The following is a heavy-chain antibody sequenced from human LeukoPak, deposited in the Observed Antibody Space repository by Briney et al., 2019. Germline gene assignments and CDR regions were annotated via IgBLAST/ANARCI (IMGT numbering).Heavy chain of an antibody. V-gene: IGHV3-7*01. CDR3: TRDFVF. J-gene: IGHJ4*02. CDR1: GFSFSTYW. CDR2: INQDGSVK. D-gene: IGHD3-3*01. Sequence: QAGGSLRLSWAASGFSFSTYWMGWVRQAPGKGLEWVGNINQDGSVKHYVDSVRGRFTISRDNARNSVYLQMNALRVEDTAVYYCTRDFVFWGQGPLVTASS.